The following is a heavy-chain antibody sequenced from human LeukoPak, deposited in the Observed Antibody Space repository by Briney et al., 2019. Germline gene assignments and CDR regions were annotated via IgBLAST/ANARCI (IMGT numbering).Heavy chain of an antibody. D-gene: IGHD2-2*01. CDR2: ISYDGSNK. J-gene: IGHJ6*03. CDR3: AKGPRGYCSSTSCYRGPTAYYYYMDV. Sequence: GGSLRLSCAASGFTFSSYAMHWVCQAPGKGLEWVAVISYDGSNKYYADSVKGRFTISRDNSKNTLYLQMNSLRAEDTAVYYCAKGPRGYCSSTSCYRGPTAYYYYMDVWGKGTTVTVSS. V-gene: IGHV3-30*04. CDR1: GFTFSSYA.